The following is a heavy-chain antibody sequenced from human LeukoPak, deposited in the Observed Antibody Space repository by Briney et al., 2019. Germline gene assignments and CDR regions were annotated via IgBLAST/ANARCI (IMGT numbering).Heavy chain of an antibody. J-gene: IGHJ4*02. CDR2: ISHSGPT. V-gene: IGHV4-30-2*01. CDR1: GGSISGGGYS. CDR3: ARLGPHLDF. D-gene: IGHD7-27*01. Sequence: PSETLSLTCAVSGGSISGGGYSWTWIRQPPGKGLEWIGSISHSGPTSYSPSLKSRVTISVDTSKNQFSLKLTSVTAADTAVYYCARLGPHLDFWGQGTLVTVSS.